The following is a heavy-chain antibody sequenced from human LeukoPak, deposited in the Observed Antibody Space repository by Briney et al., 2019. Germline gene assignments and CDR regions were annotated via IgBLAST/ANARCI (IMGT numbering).Heavy chain of an antibody. D-gene: IGHD3-10*01. CDR2: INHSGST. V-gene: IGHV4-34*01. CDR3: ARDHGSGDFYYFDY. Sequence: SETLSLTCAVYGGSFSGHYWSWIRQPPGKGLEWIGEINHSGSTNYNPSLKSRVTISVDTSKNQFSLKLSSVTAADTAVYYCARDHGSGDFYYFDYWGQGTLVTVSS. J-gene: IGHJ4*02. CDR1: GGSFSGHY.